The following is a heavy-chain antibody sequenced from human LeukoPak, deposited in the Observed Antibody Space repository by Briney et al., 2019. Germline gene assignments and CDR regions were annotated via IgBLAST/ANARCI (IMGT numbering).Heavy chain of an antibody. CDR2: ISSSSSYI. Sequence: PGGSLRLSCTASGFTFSSYAMNWVRQAPGKGLEWVSSISSSSSYIYYADSVKSRFTISRDNAKNSLYLQMNSLRAEDTAVYYCARDGLTMVRGAPYNWFDPWGQGTLVTVSS. V-gene: IGHV3-21*01. CDR1: GFTFSSYA. D-gene: IGHD3-10*01. J-gene: IGHJ5*02. CDR3: ARDGLTMVRGAPYNWFDP.